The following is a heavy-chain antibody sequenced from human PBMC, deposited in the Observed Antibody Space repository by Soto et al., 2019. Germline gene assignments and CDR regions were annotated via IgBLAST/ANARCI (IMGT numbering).Heavy chain of an antibody. V-gene: IGHV3-49*04. CDR3: TRAGIDKTGTTHYYYGMDV. Sequence: GGSLRLSCTASGFPFGDNALGWVRQAPGKGLEWVGLIRSKHYGGTADYAASVRGRFTFSRDDSKSIAYLQMNGLKTEDTAVYYCTRAGIDKTGTTHYYYGMDVWGQGTTVTVSS. D-gene: IGHD1-1*01. CDR2: IRSKHYGGTA. J-gene: IGHJ6*02. CDR1: GFPFGDNA.